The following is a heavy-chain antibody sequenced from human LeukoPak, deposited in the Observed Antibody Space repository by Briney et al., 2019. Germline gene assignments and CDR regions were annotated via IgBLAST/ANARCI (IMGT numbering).Heavy chain of an antibody. J-gene: IGHJ4*02. CDR1: GGSISSGSYY. CDR3: ARAITYYYDSSGYSAYYFDY. Sequence: PSETLSLTCTVSGGSISSGSYYWTWIRQPAGKGLEWIGYIYYSGSTNYNPSLKSRVTISVDTSKNQFSLKLSSVTAADTAVYYCARAITYYYDSSGYSAYYFDYWGQGTLVTVSS. D-gene: IGHD3-22*01. CDR2: IYYSGST. V-gene: IGHV4-61*10.